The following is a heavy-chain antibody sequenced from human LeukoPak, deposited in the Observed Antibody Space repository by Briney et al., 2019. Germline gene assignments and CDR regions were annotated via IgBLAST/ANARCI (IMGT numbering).Heavy chain of an antibody. CDR2: ICYSGST. CDR1: GGSISSGGYY. CDR3: ETYPYYENGVGNVADNDAFDI. Sequence: PAETLSLTCTVSGGSISSGGYYWSCIRQHPGKSLEWLGYICYSGSTYYNPSLNSRVTISVDTTKNQFSLKLSSWTAGDTAVYYCETYPYYENGVGNVADNDAFDIWGQGTMVTVSS. D-gene: IGHD3-3*01. J-gene: IGHJ3*02. V-gene: IGHV4-31*03.